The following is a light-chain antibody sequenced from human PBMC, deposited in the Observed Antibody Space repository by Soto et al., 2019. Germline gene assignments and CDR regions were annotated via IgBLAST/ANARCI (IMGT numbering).Light chain of an antibody. CDR2: DVT. CDR3: SSYTSSSTVV. CDR1: SSDIGTYNY. J-gene: IGLJ2*01. V-gene: IGLV2-14*01. Sequence: QSALTQPASVSGSPGQSITISCTGTSSDIGTYNYVSWYQQHPGKAPKVMTYDVTDRPSGVSNRFSGSKSGYTASLTISGLQAEDEADYYCSSYTSSSTVVFGGGTKVTVL.